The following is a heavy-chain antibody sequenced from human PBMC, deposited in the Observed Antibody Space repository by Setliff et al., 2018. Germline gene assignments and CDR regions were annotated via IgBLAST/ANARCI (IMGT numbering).Heavy chain of an antibody. V-gene: IGHV4-4*07. CDR3: AREQWLDPPGYYYMDV. J-gene: IGHJ6*03. D-gene: IGHD6-19*01. Sequence: SETLSLTCTVSSGSISSYYWSWIRQPAGKGLEWIGRIYTSGGTNYNPSLKSRVTMSIDTSKNQFSLKLNSVTAADMAVYYCAREQWLDPPGYYYMDVWAKGTTVTVSS. CDR1: SGSISSYY. CDR2: IYTSGGT.